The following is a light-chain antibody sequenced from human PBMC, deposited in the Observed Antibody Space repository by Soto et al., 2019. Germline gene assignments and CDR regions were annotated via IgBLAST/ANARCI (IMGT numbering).Light chain of an antibody. CDR2: DVK. Sequence: QSALTQPASLSGSPGQSINISCTGTSSDVGAYHYVSWYQHHPGKAPKLMIYDVKSRPSGVSNRFSGSKSGNTASLTISGLQAEDEADYYCSSYARSSIRIFGGGTQLTVL. V-gene: IGLV2-14*03. CDR3: SSYARSSIRI. J-gene: IGLJ2*01. CDR1: SSDVGAYHY.